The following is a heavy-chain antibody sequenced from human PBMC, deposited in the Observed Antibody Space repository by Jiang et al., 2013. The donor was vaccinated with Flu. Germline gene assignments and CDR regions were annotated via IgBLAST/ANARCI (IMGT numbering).Heavy chain of an antibody. D-gene: IGHD2-2*01. CDR1: GGTFSSYA. CDR3: ARPLGYCSSTSCPKGAFDI. Sequence: SGAEVKKPGSSVKVSCKASGGTFSSYAISWVRQAPGQGLEWMGGIIPIFGTANYAQKFQGRVTITADESTSTAYMELSSLRSEDTAVYYCARPLGYCSSTSCPKGAFDIWGQGTMVTVSS. J-gene: IGHJ3*02. V-gene: IGHV1-69*01. CDR2: IIPIFGTA.